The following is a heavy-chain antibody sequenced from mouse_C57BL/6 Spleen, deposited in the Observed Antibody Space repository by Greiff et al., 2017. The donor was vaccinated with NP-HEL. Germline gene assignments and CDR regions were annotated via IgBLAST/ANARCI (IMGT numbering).Heavy chain of an antibody. CDR1: GFTFSRYA. CDR2: ISSGGDYI. CDR3: TRDASDDGYYGYYFDD. V-gene: IGHV5-9-1*02. Sequence: EVMLVESGEGLVKPGGSLKLSCAASGFTFSRYAMSWVRQTPEQRLEWVAYISSGGDYIYYADTVKGRFTISSDNARNTLYLQMSSLKSEDTAMYYCTRDASDDGYYGYYFDDWGQGTTLTVSS. J-gene: IGHJ2*01. D-gene: IGHD2-3*01.